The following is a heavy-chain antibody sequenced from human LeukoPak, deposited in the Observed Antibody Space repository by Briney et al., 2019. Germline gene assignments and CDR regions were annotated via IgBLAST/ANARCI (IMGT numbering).Heavy chain of an antibody. CDR3: ARDSSGWYTGFDY. Sequence: ASVKVSCKASGYTFTGYYMHWLRQAPGQGLEWMGWINPNSGGTNYAQKFQGRVTITRDTSASTAYMELSSLRSEDTAVYYCARDSSGWYTGFDYWGQGTLVTVSS. D-gene: IGHD6-19*01. V-gene: IGHV1-2*02. J-gene: IGHJ4*02. CDR1: GYTFTGYY. CDR2: INPNSGGT.